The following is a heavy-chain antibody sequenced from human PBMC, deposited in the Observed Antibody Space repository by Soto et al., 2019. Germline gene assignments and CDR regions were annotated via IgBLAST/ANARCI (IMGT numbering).Heavy chain of an antibody. D-gene: IGHD2-2*01. CDR2: IYSGGST. V-gene: IGHV3-53*01. Sequence: GGSLRLSCAASGFTVSSNYMSWVRQAPGKGLKWVTVIYSGGSTYYADSVKGRFTISRDNSKNTLYLQMNSLRAEDTAVYYCARYCSSTSCYGGTYYYYYGMDVWGQGTTVTVSS. J-gene: IGHJ6*02. CDR1: GFTVSSNY. CDR3: ARYCSSTSCYGGTYYYYYGMDV.